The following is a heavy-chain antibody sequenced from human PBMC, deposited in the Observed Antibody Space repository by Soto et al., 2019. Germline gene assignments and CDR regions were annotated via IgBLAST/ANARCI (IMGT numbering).Heavy chain of an antibody. CDR1: GFTFSSYA. CDR2: ISGSGGST. CDR3: AKDGPPESGYSGYRDIGDNWFDP. D-gene: IGHD5-12*01. J-gene: IGHJ5*02. V-gene: IGHV3-23*01. Sequence: GGSLRLSCAASGFTFSSYAMSWVRQAPGKGLEWVSAISGSGGSTYYADSVKGRFTISRDNSKNRLYLQMNSLRAEDTAVYYCAKDGPPESGYSGYRDIGDNWFDPWGQGTLVTVSS.